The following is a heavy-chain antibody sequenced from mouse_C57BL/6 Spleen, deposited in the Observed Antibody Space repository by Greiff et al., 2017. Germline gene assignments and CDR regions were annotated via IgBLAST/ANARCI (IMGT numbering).Heavy chain of an antibody. V-gene: IGHV1-22*01. D-gene: IGHD2-3*01. J-gene: IGHJ2*01. CDR1: GYTFTDYN. CDR3: ARSPFYDYIDY. CDR2: INPNNGGT. Sequence: EVQLQQSGPELVKPGASVKMSCKASGYTFTDYNMHWVKQSHGKSLEWIGYINPNNGGTSYNQKFKGKTTLTVNKSSSTAYMELRSLTSEDSAVYYCARSPFYDYIDYWGQGTTLTVSS.